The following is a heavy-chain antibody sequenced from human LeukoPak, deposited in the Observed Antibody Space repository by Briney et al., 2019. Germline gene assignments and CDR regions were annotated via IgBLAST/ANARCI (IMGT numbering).Heavy chain of an antibody. CDR3: ARSLPPGDYFDY. V-gene: IGHV4-61*01. J-gene: IGHJ4*02. Sequence: PSETLSLTCTVSGGSVSSGSYYWSWTRQPPGKGLEWIGYIYYSGSTNYNPSLKSRVTISVDTSKNQFSLKLSSVTAADTAVYYCARSLPPGDYFDYWGQGTLVTVSS. CDR2: IYYSGST. CDR1: GGSVSSGSYY. D-gene: IGHD3-10*01.